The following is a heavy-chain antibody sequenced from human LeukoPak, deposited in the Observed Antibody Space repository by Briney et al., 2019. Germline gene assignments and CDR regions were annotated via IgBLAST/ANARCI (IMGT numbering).Heavy chain of an antibody. CDR3: ARSVDFDY. CDR1: GFTFSSYA. D-gene: IGHD6-19*01. V-gene: IGHV3-30-3*01. CDR2: ISYDGSNK. J-gene: IGHJ4*02. Sequence: GGSLGLSCAASGFTFSSYAMHWVRQAPGKGLEWVAVISYDGSNKYYADSVKGRFTISRDNSKNTLYLQMNSLRAEDTAVYYCARSVDFDYWGQGTLVTVSS.